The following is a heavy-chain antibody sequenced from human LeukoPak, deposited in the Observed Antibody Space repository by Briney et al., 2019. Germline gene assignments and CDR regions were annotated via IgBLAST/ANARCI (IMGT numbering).Heavy chain of an antibody. V-gene: IGHV3-30*04. J-gene: IGHJ4*02. CDR1: GFTFSSYA. CDR3: ARDGNYYGSGSYLDY. D-gene: IGHD3-10*01. CDR2: ISYDGSNE. Sequence: GGSLRLSCAASGFTFSSYAMHWVRQAPGKGLEWVAIISYDGSNEYYADSVKGQLTISRDNSNNTLYLQMNSLRAEDTAVYYCARDGNYYGSGSYLDYWGQETLVTVSS.